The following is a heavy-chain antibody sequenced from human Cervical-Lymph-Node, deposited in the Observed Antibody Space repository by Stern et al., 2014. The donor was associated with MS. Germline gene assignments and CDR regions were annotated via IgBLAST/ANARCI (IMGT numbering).Heavy chain of an antibody. D-gene: IGHD6-13*01. V-gene: IGHV1-69*01. Sequence: VQLVESGAEVTKPWSSVTLSCNASGGTFSKFPRRWVRQAPGQGLERVGGVFPVFGTPTYAQESRGRVTITADVSTSTVYMELSSLRSDDTAVYYCALSSETSDRWYSLGYDLWGQGTLVTVSS. CDR3: ALSSETSDRWYSLGYDL. CDR2: VFPVFGTP. CDR1: GGTFSKFP. J-gene: IGHJ5*02.